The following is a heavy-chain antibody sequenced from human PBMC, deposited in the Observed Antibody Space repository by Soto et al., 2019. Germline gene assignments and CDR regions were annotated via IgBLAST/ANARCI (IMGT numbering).Heavy chain of an antibody. Sequence: QVQLVQSGAEVKKPGASVKVSCKASGYTFTSYGISWVRQAPGQGLEWMGWISAYNGNTNYAQKLQGRVTMTTDTSTSTAYVELRSLRSDDTAVYYCARTDIVVVVAASAGNWYFGLWGRGTLVTVSS. CDR3: ARTDIVVVVAASAGNWYFGL. CDR2: ISAYNGNT. D-gene: IGHD2-15*01. J-gene: IGHJ2*01. CDR1: GYTFTSYG. V-gene: IGHV1-18*01.